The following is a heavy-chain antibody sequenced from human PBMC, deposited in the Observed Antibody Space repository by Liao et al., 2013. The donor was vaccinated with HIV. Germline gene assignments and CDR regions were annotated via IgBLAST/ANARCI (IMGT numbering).Heavy chain of an antibody. D-gene: IGHD6-13*01. V-gene: IGHV4-34*01. CDR3: ARGTIAARFQH. CDR1: GGSFSGYY. CDR2: INHRGST. Sequence: QVQLQQWGAGLLKPSETLSLTCAVYGGSFSGYYWSWIRQPPGKGLEWIGEINHRGSTNYNPSLKSRVTISVDTSKNQLSLKLSSVTAADTAVYYCARGTIAARFQHWGQGSLVTVSS. J-gene: IGHJ1*01.